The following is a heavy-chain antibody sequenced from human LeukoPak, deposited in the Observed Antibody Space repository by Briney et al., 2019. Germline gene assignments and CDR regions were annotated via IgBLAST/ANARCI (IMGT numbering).Heavy chain of an antibody. V-gene: IGHV3-30*04. J-gene: IGHJ2*01. CDR2: ISYDGSNK. D-gene: IGHD1-1*01. CDR3: ARGVGRNWYFDL. CDR1: GFTFSSYA. Sequence: PGGSLRLSCAASGFTFSSYAMHWVRQAPGKGLEWVAVISYDGSNKYYADSVKGRFTISRDNSKNTLYLQMNSLRAEDTAVYYCARGVGRNWYFDLWGRGTLVTVSS.